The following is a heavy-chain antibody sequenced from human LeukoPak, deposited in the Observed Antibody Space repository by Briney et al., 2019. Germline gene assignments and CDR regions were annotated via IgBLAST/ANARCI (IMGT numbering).Heavy chain of an antibody. V-gene: IGHV6-1*01. Sequence: SQTLSLTCAISGDSVSSSSAAWNWIRQSPSRGLEWLGRTYYKSKWYNDYAVSVKSPITINPDTSKNHFSLQLNSVTPDDTAVYFCARQTKVVPAVNRNNWFDSWGQGTLVTVTS. J-gene: IGHJ5*01. CDR1: GDSVSSSSAA. CDR2: TYYKSKWYN. D-gene: IGHD2-2*01. CDR3: ARQTKVVPAVNRNNWFDS.